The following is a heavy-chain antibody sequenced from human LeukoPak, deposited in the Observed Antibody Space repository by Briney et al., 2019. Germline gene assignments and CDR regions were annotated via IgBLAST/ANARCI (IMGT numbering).Heavy chain of an antibody. CDR1: GFTFSSYA. V-gene: IGHV3-30*04. D-gene: IGHD3-22*01. Sequence: GGSLRLSCAAYGFTFSSYAMHRVRQAPGKGLEREAVISYDGSNKYYADSVKGRFTISRDNSKNTLYLQMNSLRAEDTAVYYCARDYCDSSGYYYPSDYWGQGTLVTVSS. CDR2: ISYDGSNK. CDR3: ARDYCDSSGYYYPSDY. J-gene: IGHJ4*02.